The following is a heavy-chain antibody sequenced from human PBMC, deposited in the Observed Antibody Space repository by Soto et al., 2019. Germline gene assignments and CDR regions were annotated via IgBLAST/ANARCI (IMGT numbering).Heavy chain of an antibody. CDR3: AKDPLYSSLNWFDP. J-gene: IGHJ5*02. Sequence: GGSLRLSCAASGSTFSSYAMSWVRQAPGKGLEWVSAISGSGGSTYYADSVKGRFTISRDNSKNTLYLQMNSLRAEDTAVYYCAKDPLYSSLNWFDPWGQGTLVTVSS. V-gene: IGHV3-23*01. D-gene: IGHD6-13*01. CDR2: ISGSGGST. CDR1: GSTFSSYA.